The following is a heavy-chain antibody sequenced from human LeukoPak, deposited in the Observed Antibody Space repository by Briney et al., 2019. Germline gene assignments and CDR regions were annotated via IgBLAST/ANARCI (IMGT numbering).Heavy chain of an antibody. J-gene: IGHJ4*02. V-gene: IGHV3-21*01. Sequence: PGGSLRLSCAASGFTFSSYSMNWVRQAPGKGLEWVSSISSSSSYIYYADSEKGRFTISRDNAKNSLYLQMNSLRAEDTAVYYCASGESILTGFDYWGQGTLVTVSS. CDR2: ISSSSSYI. CDR3: ASGESILTGFDY. D-gene: IGHD3-9*01. CDR1: GFTFSSYS.